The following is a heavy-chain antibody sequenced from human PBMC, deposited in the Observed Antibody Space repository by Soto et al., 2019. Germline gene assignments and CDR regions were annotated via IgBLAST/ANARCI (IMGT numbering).Heavy chain of an antibody. J-gene: IGHJ6*02. CDR1: GFTFSSYD. D-gene: IGHD3-9*01. V-gene: IGHV3-13*01. CDR2: IGTAGDT. CDR3: ARGEGLRYFDPCMDV. Sequence: GGSLRLSCAASGFTFSSYDMRWVRQATGKGLEWVSAIGTAGDTYYPGSVKGRFTISRENAKNSLYLQMNSLRAEDTAVYYCARGEGLRYFDPCMDVWGQGTTVTVSS.